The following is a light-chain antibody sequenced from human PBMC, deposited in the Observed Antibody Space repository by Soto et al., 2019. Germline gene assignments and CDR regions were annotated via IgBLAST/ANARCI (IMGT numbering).Light chain of an antibody. CDR1: ASNIGSNS. CDR3: GAWDNNLSAGV. CDR2: DNH. Sequence: QSVLTQPPSVSAAPGQKVTISCSGSASNIGSNSLSWYRQFPGSSPMLVIYDNHKRPSWISTRFSASKSDTSATLVITGLQTGDEADYYCGAWDNNLSAGVFGSGTKLTVL. V-gene: IGLV1-51*01. J-gene: IGLJ1*01.